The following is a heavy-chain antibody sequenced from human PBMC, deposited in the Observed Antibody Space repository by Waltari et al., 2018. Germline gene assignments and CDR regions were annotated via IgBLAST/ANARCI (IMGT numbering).Heavy chain of an antibody. J-gene: IGHJ6*02. V-gene: IGHV4-39*07. CDR1: GGSISSSSSY. CDR2: IYYSGST. Sequence: QLQLQESGPGLVKPSETLSLTCTVPGGSISSSSSYWGWLRQPPGKGLEWIGSIYYSGSTYYNPSLKSRVTISVDTSKNQFSLKLSSVTAADTAVYYCARDPKDYYYGMDVWGQGTTVTVSS. CDR3: ARDPKDYYYGMDV.